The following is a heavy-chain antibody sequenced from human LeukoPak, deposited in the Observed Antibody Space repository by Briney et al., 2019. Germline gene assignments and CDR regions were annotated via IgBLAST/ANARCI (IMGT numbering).Heavy chain of an antibody. CDR2: IYYSGST. Sequence: PSETLSLTCTVSGGSISSGSYYWGWIRQPPGKGLEWIGSIYYSGSTYYNPSLKSRVTISVDTSNNQFSLKLSSVTAADTAVYYCARDSHMGTPGYWGQGTLVTVSS. D-gene: IGHD5-18*01. J-gene: IGHJ4*02. V-gene: IGHV4-39*07. CDR3: ARDSHMGTPGY. CDR1: GGSISSGSYY.